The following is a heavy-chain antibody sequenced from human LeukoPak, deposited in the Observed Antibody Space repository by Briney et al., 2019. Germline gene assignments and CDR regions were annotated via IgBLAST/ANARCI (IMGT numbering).Heavy chain of an antibody. V-gene: IGHV4-39*07. D-gene: IGHD5-18*01. CDR2: IYYSGST. J-gene: IGHJ6*03. Sequence: SETLSLTCTVSGGSISSSSYYWGWIRQPPGKGLEWIGSIYYSGSTYYNPSLKSRVTISVDTSKNQFSLKLSSVTAADTAVYYCARDRYSYGNLDYYMDVWGKGTTVTISS. CDR1: GGSISSSSYY. CDR3: ARDRYSYGNLDYYMDV.